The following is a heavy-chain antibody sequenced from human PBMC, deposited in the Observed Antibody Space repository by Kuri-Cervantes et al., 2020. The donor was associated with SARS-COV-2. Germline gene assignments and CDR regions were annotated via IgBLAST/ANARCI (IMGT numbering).Heavy chain of an antibody. V-gene: IGHV3-21*06. CDR2: ITSGSNYI. Sequence: GESLKISCAASGFTFSDHYMDWVRQAPGKGLEWVSSITSGSNYIYYADSVKGRFTISRDNAENSLFLQMNSLRAEDTAVYYCARGYSYGGWYYYYYMDVWGTGTTVTVSS. CDR3: ARGYSYGGWYYYYYMDV. CDR1: GFTFSDHY. J-gene: IGHJ6*03. D-gene: IGHD5-12*01.